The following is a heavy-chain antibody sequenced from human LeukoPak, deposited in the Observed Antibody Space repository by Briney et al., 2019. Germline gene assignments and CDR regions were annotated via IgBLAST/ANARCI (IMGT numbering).Heavy chain of an antibody. D-gene: IGHD5-18*01. CDR2: TYSGGST. V-gene: IGHV3-53*01. CDR1: GFTVSSNY. J-gene: IGHJ4*02. Sequence: PGGSLRLSCAASGFTVSSNYMSWVRQAPGKGLEWVSVTYSGGSTYYADSVKGRFTISRDNSKNTLYLQMNSLRAEDTAVYYCGYGAYSYGGFDYWGQGTLVTVSS. CDR3: GYGAYSYGGFDY.